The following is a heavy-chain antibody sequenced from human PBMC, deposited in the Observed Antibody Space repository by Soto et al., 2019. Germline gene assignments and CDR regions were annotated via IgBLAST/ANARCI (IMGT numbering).Heavy chain of an antibody. J-gene: IGHJ5*02. CDR1: GFIFSDSA. CDR2: IRNKTNSYAT. CDR3: TRLAKSGCFGKECFTAFDP. V-gene: IGHV3-73*02. Sequence: EVQLVESGGGLVQPGGSLKLSCATSGFIFSDSAVRWVRQPPGKGLEWIARIRNKTNSYATAYVASVQGRFTVSRDESKNMAYLQMNDVRTDATALYHCTRLAKSGCFGKECFTAFDPWGAGTLFSFS. D-gene: IGHD3-3*01.